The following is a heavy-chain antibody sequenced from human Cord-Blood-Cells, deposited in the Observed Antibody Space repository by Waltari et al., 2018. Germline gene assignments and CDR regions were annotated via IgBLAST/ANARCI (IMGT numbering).Heavy chain of an antibody. D-gene: IGHD7-27*01. V-gene: IGHV1-2*04. CDR1: GYTFTGYY. CDR3: ARRVTGARDYFDY. J-gene: IGHJ4*02. CDR2: INPNSGGR. Sequence: QVQLVQSGAEVKKPGASVKVSCTASGYTFTGYYMHWVRQAPGQGLEWMGWINPNSGGRNYAQKFQGWVTMTRDTSISTAYMELSRLRSDDTAVYYCARRVTGARDYFDYWGQGTLVTVSS.